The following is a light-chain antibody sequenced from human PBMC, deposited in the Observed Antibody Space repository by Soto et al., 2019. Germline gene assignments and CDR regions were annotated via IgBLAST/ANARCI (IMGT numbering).Light chain of an antibody. CDR2: DVT. CDR3: CSYSSDNPRFDV. CDR1: HNDVGHEHF. Sequence: QSALAQPASVSGSPGQSITISCTGTHNDVGHEHFVSWYQQHPDTLPKLINHDVTRRPSGIASRLSSCKYGNTAYLAISGLQAAEEDDDYCCSYSSDNPRFDVFGTGTQLTVL. J-gene: IGLJ1*01. V-gene: IGLV2-14*03.